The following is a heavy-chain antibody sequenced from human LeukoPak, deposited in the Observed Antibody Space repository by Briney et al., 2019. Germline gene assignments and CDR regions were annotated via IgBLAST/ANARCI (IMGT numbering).Heavy chain of an antibody. V-gene: IGHV3-21*01. J-gene: IGHJ4*02. D-gene: IGHD3-22*01. CDR2: TSSSSSYI. CDR1: GFTFSSYS. Sequence: PAGSLRLSCAASGFTFSSYSMNWVPQAPGMGREWVSSTSSSSSYIYYADSVKGRFTISRDNAKNSLDLKMNSLRAEDTAVYYCARDLLVVVMTGGLDYWGQGTLVTVSS. CDR3: ARDLLVVVMTGGLDY.